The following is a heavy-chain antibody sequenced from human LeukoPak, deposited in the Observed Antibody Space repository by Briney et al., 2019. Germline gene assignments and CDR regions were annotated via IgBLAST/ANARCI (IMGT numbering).Heavy chain of an antibody. D-gene: IGHD3-22*01. Sequence: KSSETLSLTCTVSGGSISSYYWSWIRQPPGKGLEWIGHIYYSGSTNYNPSLKGRVTISVDTSKNQFSLKLNSVTAADTAVYYCARGGVDYDSSGLIDYWGQGTLVTVSS. CDR2: IYYSGST. CDR3: ARGGVDYDSSGLIDY. J-gene: IGHJ4*02. CDR1: GGSISSYY. V-gene: IGHV4-59*01.